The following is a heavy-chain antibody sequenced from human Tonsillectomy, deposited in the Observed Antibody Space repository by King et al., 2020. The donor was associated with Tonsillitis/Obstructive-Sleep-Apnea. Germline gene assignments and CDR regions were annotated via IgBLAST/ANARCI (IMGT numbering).Heavy chain of an antibody. J-gene: IGHJ4*02. CDR3: ARGQSWVFGADFWSGYYRSPFDY. Sequence: VQLQQWGAGLLKPSETLSLTCAVYGGSFSGYYWSWIRQPPGKGLEWIGEINHSGSTNYAPSLKSRVTISVDTSKNQFSLKLCSVTAEDTAVYYCARGQSWVFGADFWSGYYRSPFDYWGQGTLVTVSS. CDR1: GGSFSGYY. CDR2: INHSGST. D-gene: IGHD3-3*01. V-gene: IGHV4-34*01.